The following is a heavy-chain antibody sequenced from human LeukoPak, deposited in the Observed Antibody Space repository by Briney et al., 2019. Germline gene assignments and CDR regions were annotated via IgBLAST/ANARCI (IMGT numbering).Heavy chain of an antibody. J-gene: IGHJ4*02. CDR2: IYYSVTT. CDR3: ASYSPDWDFDY. CDR1: GVSVTNHY. V-gene: IGHV4-4*07. D-gene: IGHD3/OR15-3a*01. Sequence: PSETLSLTCTVSGVSVTNHYWSWIRQPAGKGLEWIGLIYYSVTTNYNPSLKSRVSMSVDTSKNQFSLKVNSVTAADTAVYYCASYSPDWDFDYWAREPWSPSPQ.